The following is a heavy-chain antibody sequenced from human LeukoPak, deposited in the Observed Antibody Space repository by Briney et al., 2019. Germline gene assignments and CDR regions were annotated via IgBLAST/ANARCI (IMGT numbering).Heavy chain of an antibody. CDR3: ARPAAGLGGFDY. CDR1: GYSFTAYW. Sequence: GESLKISCRGSGYSFTAYWIAWVRQMPGKGLEWMATIYPGDSATTYSPSFQGQVTISADKSITTAYLQWSSLKASDTAMYYCARPAAGLGGFDYWGQGTLVAVSS. J-gene: IGHJ4*02. V-gene: IGHV5-51*01. CDR2: IYPGDSAT. D-gene: IGHD3-16*01.